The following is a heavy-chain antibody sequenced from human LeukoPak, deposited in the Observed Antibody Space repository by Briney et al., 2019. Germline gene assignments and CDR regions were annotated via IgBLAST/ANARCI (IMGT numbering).Heavy chain of an antibody. D-gene: IGHD4-17*01. CDR2: IIPILGIA. CDR1: GGTFSSYA. J-gene: IGHJ4*02. Sequence: ASVKVSCKASGGTFSSYAISWVRQAPGQGLEWMGRIIPILGIANYAQKFQGRVTITADKSTSTAYMELSSLRSEDTAVYYCARVPSDGESLGYWGQGTLVTVSS. V-gene: IGHV1-69*04. CDR3: ARVPSDGESLGY.